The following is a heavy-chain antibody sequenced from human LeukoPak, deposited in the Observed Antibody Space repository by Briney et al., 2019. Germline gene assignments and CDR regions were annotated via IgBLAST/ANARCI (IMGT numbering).Heavy chain of an antibody. D-gene: IGHD3-22*01. CDR3: ARDSGMDYYDSSGYYYVLLRN. CDR1: GGSISSSSYY. CDR2: IYYSGST. J-gene: IGHJ4*02. V-gene: IGHV4-39*02. Sequence: SETLSLTCTVSGGSISSSSYYWGWIRQPPGKGLEWIGRIYYSGSTYYNPSLKSRVTISVDTSKNQFSLKLSSVTAADTAVYYCARDSGMDYYDSSGYYYVLLRNWGQGTLITVSS.